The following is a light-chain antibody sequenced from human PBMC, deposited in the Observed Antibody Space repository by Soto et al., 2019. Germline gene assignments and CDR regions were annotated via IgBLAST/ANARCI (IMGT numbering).Light chain of an antibody. CDR3: SSFGGSSNLI. V-gene: IGLV2-8*01. CDR1: SSDVGGYNF. Sequence: SALAQPPSASGSPGQSVTISCTGTSSDVGGYNFVAWYQQHPGKAPKLMIYEVTKRPSGVPDRFSGSKSGNTASLTVSGLQAEDEADYYCSSFGGSSNLIFGGGTKLTVL. J-gene: IGLJ2*01. CDR2: EVT.